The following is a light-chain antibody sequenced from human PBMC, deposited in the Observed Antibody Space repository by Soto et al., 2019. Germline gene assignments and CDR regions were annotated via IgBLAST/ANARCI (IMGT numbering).Light chain of an antibody. CDR1: SSDVGGYNY. CDR2: EVT. V-gene: IGLV2-8*01. CDR3: SSYAGSNNLKV. J-gene: IGLJ1*01. Sequence: QSALTQPPSASGSPGQSVTISCTGTSSDVGGYNYVSWYQQHPGKAPKLMIYEVTNRPSGVPDRFSGSKSGNTASLTVSGLQAEDEADYYCSSYAGSNNLKVFGTGTKLTVL.